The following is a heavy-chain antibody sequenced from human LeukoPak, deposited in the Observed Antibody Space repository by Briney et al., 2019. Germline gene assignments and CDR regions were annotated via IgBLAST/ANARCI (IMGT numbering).Heavy chain of an antibody. CDR2: INHSGST. CDR1: GGSFSGYC. V-gene: IGHV4-34*01. Sequence: SETLSLTCAVYGGSFSGYCWSWIRQPPGKGLEWIGEINHSGSTNYNPSLKSRVTISVDTSKNQFSLKLSSVTAADTAVYYCARDLRGPLDYWGQGTLVTVSS. J-gene: IGHJ4*02. CDR3: ARDLRGPLDY.